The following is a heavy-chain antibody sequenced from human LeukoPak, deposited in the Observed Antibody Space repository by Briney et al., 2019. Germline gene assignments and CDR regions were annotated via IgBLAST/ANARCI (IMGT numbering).Heavy chain of an antibody. D-gene: IGHD3-10*01. CDR2: IRSKAYGGTT. CDR3: TWFGELSEPLFDY. J-gene: IGHJ4*02. CDR1: GFTFGDYA. Sequence: GGSLRLSCTASGFTFGDYAMSWFRQAPGKGLEWVGFIRSKAYGGTTEYAASVKGRFTISRDGSKSIAYLQMNSLKTEDTAVYYCTWFGELSEPLFDYWGQGTLVTVSS. V-gene: IGHV3-49*01.